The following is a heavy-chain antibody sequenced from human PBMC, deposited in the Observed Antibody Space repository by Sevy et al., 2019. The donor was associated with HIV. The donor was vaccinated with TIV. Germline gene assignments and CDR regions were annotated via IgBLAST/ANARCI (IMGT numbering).Heavy chain of an antibody. CDR1: GDSFSSYW. D-gene: IGHD6-13*01. V-gene: IGHV5-51*01. J-gene: IGHJ4*02. Sequence: GESLKISCKGSGDSFSSYWIGWVRQMPGKGLEWMGIIYPDDSHTRYSPSFQGQITISADKSISTAYLQWSSLKASDTAMYYCARGLRSWYFDYWGQGTLVTVSS. CDR2: IYPDDSHT. CDR3: ARGLRSWYFDY.